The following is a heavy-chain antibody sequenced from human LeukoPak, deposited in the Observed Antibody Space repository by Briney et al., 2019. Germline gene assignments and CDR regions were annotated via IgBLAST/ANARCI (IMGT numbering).Heavy chain of an antibody. CDR2: IIPIFGTA. V-gene: IGHV1-69*05. D-gene: IGHD5-12*01. Sequence: GASVNVSCKASGGTFSSYAISWVRQAPGQGLEWMGGIIPIFGTANYAQKFQGRVTITTDESTSTAYMKLSSLRSEDTAVYYCARDATCGYDYYDYWGQGTLVTVSS. J-gene: IGHJ4*02. CDR1: GGTFSSYA. CDR3: ARDATCGYDYYDY.